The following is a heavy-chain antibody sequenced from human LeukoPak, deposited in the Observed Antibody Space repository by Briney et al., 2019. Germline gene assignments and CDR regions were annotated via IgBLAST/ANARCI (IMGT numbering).Heavy chain of an antibody. Sequence: GGSLRLSCAASGFTFDDYAMHWVRQAPGKGLEWVSLISGDGGSTYYADPVKGRFTISRDNSKNSLYLQMNSLRTENTALYYCAKDITGQWLAIYYFDYWGQGTLVTVSS. CDR2: ISGDGGST. D-gene: IGHD6-19*01. CDR3: AKDITGQWLAIYYFDY. CDR1: GFTFDDYA. V-gene: IGHV3-43*02. J-gene: IGHJ4*02.